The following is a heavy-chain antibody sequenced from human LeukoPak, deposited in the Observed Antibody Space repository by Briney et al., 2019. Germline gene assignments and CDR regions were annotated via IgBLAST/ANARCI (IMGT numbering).Heavy chain of an antibody. CDR3: ARGLYYDILTGHDAFDI. CDR2: IYPGDSDT. V-gene: IGHV5-51*01. Sequence: GESLKISCKGSGYSFTSYWIGWVRQMPGKGLEWMGIIYPGDSDTRYSPSFQGQVTISADESISTAYLQWSSLKASDTAMYYCARGLYYDILTGHDAFDIWGQGTMVTVSS. CDR1: GYSFTSYW. D-gene: IGHD3-9*01. J-gene: IGHJ3*02.